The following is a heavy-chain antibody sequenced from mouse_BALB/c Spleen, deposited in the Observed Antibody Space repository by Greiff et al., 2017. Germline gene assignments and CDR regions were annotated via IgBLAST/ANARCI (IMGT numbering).Heavy chain of an antibody. J-gene: IGHJ1*01. CDR2: ISYDGSN. CDR1: GYSITSGYY. Sequence: ESGPGLVKPSQSLSLTCSVTGYSITSGYYWNWIRQFPGNKLEWMGYISYDGSNNYNPSLKNRISITRDTSKNQFFLKLNSVTTEDTATYYCARMAYGWYFDVWGAGTTVTVSS. D-gene: IGHD1-1*01. CDR3: ARMAYGWYFDV. V-gene: IGHV3-6*02.